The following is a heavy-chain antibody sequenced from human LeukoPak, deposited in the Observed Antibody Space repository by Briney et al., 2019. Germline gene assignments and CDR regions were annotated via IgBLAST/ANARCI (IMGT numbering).Heavy chain of an antibody. CDR2: FSAYNGNT. CDR3: ARALGGITMISYYFDY. CDR1: GYTFTSYG. V-gene: IGHV1-18*01. J-gene: IGHJ4*02. D-gene: IGHD3-22*01. Sequence: ASVKVSCKASGYTFTSYGISWVRQAPGQGLEGVGWFSAYNGNTNYAQKLQGRVTMTTDTSTGTAYMELRSLRSDDTAVYYCARALGGITMISYYFDYWGQGTLVTVSS.